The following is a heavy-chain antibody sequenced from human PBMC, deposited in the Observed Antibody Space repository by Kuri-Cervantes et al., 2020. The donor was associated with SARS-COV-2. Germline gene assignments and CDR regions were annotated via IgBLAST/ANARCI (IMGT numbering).Heavy chain of an antibody. D-gene: IGHD2-2*01. V-gene: IGHV3-30-3*01. Sequence: GEYLKISCAASGFTFSSYAMHWVRQAPGKGLEWVAVISYDGSNKYYADSVKGRFTISRDNSKNTLYLQMNSLRAEDTAVYYCAREGDIVVVHDAFDIWGQGTMVTVSS. J-gene: IGHJ3*02. CDR3: AREGDIVVVHDAFDI. CDR1: GFTFSSYA. CDR2: ISYDGSNK.